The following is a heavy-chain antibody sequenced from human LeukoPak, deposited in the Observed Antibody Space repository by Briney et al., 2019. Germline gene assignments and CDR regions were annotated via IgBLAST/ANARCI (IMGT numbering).Heavy chain of an antibody. CDR2: MNPNSGNT. Sequence: ASVKVSCKSSGYTFTSYDINWVRQATGQGLEWMGWMNPNSGNTGYAQKFQGRVAMTRNTSKSTVYMELSSLRSEDTAMDYCARMGYNGYDYEDYWGREPWSPSPQ. J-gene: IGHJ4*02. CDR1: GYTFTSYD. V-gene: IGHV1-8*01. CDR3: ARMGYNGYDYEDY. D-gene: IGHD5-12*01.